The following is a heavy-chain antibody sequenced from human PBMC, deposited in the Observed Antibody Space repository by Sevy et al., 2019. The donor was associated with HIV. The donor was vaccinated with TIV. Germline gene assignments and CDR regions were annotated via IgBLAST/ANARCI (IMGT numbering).Heavy chain of an antibody. V-gene: IGHV4-39*01. CDR1: GGSISSSSYY. CDR3: ARGIYSGSYYSHFDY. CDR2: IYYSGST. D-gene: IGHD1-26*01. J-gene: IGHJ4*02. Sequence: SETLSPTCTVSGGSISSSSYYWGWIRQPPGKGLEWIGSIYYSGSTYYNPSLKSRVTISVDTSKNQFSLKLSSVTAADTAVYYCARGIYSGSYYSHFDYWGQGTLVTVSS.